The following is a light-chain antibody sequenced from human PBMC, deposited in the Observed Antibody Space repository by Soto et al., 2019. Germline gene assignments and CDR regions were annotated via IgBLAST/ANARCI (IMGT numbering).Light chain of an antibody. Sequence: DVQMTPSPSSLSASVGDRVTITCRASQGINSWLAWYQQKPEKAPKSLNYAASSLQTGVPSRFSGSGSGTDFTLTISNLQPEDSATDYCQQYNIYPLTFGGGTKVEIK. CDR3: QQYNIYPLT. CDR2: AAS. V-gene: IGKV1D-16*01. J-gene: IGKJ4*01. CDR1: QGINSW.